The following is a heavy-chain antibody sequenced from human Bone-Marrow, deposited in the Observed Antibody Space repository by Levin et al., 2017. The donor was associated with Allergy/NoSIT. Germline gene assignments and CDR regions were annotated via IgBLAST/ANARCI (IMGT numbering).Heavy chain of an antibody. CDR3: AREAREIAAGGYYYYGMDV. Sequence: GSLRLSCAASGFTFSSYGFHWVRQAPGKGLEWVALIWNDGSNIYYGDSVKGRFTISRDNSKNTLYLEMNSLSVEDTAVYYCAREAREIAAGGYYYYGMDVWGQGTTVTVSS. CDR2: IWNDGSNI. D-gene: IGHD6-13*01. J-gene: IGHJ6*02. V-gene: IGHV3-33*04. CDR1: GFTFSSYG.